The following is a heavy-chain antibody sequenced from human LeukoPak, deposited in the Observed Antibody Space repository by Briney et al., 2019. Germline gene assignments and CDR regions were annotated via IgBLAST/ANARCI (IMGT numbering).Heavy chain of an antibody. V-gene: IGHV4-61*08. D-gene: IGHD6-13*01. CDR3: ARHSWYSSSWYYFDY. CDR2: IYYSGST. J-gene: IGHJ4*02. CDR1: GGSISNGVYY. Sequence: SETLSLTCTVSGGSISNGVYYWSWIRQPPGKGLEWIGYIYYSGSTNYNPSLKSRVTISVDTSKNQFSLKLSSVAAADTAVYYCARHSWYSSSWYYFDYWGQGTLVTVSS.